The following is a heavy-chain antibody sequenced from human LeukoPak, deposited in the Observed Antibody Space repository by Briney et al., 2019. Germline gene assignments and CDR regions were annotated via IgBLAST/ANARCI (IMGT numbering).Heavy chain of an antibody. CDR2: ISGSGDYT. Sequence: GGSLGLSCAASGFTFSSYAMSWVRQAPGKGLEWVSGISGSGDYTYYADSVKGRFTISRDNSKNTLYLQMNSLRAEDTAVYFCAKDSYSFHTNDYYSHFDYWGQGTLVTVSS. V-gene: IGHV3-23*01. D-gene: IGHD3-22*01. CDR3: AKDSYSFHTNDYYSHFDY. CDR1: GFTFSSYA. J-gene: IGHJ4*02.